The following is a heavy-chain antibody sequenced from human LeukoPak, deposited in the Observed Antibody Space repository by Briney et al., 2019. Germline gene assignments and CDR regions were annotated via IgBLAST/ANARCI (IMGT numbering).Heavy chain of an antibody. D-gene: IGHD2-15*01. CDR2: VFPGDSDT. Sequence: ESLKISCKGSEYSFATYWIGWVRQMPGQGLEWMGIVFPGDSDTRYSPSFQGQVTISADKSISTAYLQWSSLKASDTAIYYCASEYCSGGNCYFDYWGQGTLVTVSS. CDR3: ASEYCSGGNCYFDY. CDR1: EYSFATYW. J-gene: IGHJ4*02. V-gene: IGHV5-51*01.